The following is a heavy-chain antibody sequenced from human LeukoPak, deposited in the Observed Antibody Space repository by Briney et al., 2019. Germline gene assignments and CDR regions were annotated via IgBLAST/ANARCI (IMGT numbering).Heavy chain of an antibody. CDR3: ARGQSSSWYGDFDY. J-gene: IGHJ4*02. CDR1: GYTFTSYA. V-gene: IGHV7-4-1*02. D-gene: IGHD6-13*01. CDR2: INTNTGNP. Sequence: ASVKVSCKASGYTFTSYAMNWVRQAPGQGLEWIGWINTNTGNPTYAQGFTGRFVFSLDTSVSTAYLQISSLKAEDTAVYYCARGQSSSWYGDFDYWGQGTLVTVSS.